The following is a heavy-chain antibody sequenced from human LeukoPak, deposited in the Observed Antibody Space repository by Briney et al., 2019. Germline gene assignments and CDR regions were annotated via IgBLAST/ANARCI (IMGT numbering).Heavy chain of an antibody. Sequence: ASVKVSCKASGYTFTGYYMHWVRQAPGQGLEWMGRINPNSGGTNYAQKFQGRVTMTRDTSINTVYMELSRLRSDDTAVYYCARDLYSSSSDYWGQGTLVTVSP. J-gene: IGHJ4*02. CDR3: ARDLYSSSSDY. D-gene: IGHD6-6*01. CDR2: INPNSGGT. CDR1: GYTFTGYY. V-gene: IGHV1-2*06.